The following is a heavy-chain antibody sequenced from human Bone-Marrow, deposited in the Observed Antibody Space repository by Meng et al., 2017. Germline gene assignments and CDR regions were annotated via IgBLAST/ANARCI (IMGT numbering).Heavy chain of an antibody. V-gene: IGHV3-23*01. CDR3: ARDFVGYSYFDD. J-gene: IGHJ4*02. D-gene: IGHD5-18*01. Sequence: LTGAASGFTFSSYAMSWVRQAPGKGLEWGSAISGSGGSTYYADSVKGRFTISRDNSKNTLYLQMNSLRAEDTAVYYCARDFVGYSYFDDWGQGTLVTVSS. CDR2: ISGSGGST. CDR1: GFTFSSYA.